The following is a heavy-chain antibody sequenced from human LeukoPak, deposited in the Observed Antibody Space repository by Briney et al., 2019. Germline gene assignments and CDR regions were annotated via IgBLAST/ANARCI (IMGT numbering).Heavy chain of an antibody. J-gene: IGHJ4*02. CDR1: GFTFTNWW. CDR3: VRDRGWQQFDY. V-gene: IGHV3-7*01. CDR2: INIDGSET. Sequence: GSLRLSCAASGFTFTNWWMTWVRQTPGKGLERVANINIDGSETYYMGSVRGRFSISRDNAKNSMYLEMNSLRVEDTAVYFCVRDRGWQQFDYWGQGTLVTVST. D-gene: IGHD5-24*01.